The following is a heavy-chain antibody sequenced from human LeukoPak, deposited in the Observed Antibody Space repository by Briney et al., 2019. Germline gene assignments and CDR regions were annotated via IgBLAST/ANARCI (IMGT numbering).Heavy chain of an antibody. J-gene: IGHJ4*02. D-gene: IGHD5-12*01. V-gene: IGHV3-23*01. CDR1: GFIFSNFA. CDR2: ISSNGGRT. Sequence: GGSLRLSCRTSGFIFSNFAMNWVRQAPGKGLGWVSTISSNGGRTYYANSVKRRFSVSRDNSKNTLYLQMNTLRAEDTAIYYCVKRMGCSDFNCYAELDFWGQGTLVTVSS. CDR3: VKRMGCSDFNCYAELDF.